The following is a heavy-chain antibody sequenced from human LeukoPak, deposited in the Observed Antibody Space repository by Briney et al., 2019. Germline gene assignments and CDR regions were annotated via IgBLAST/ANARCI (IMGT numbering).Heavy chain of an antibody. CDR1: GFSFAVYA. Sequence: GGCLRLSCAASGFSFAVYAMHWVRAAPGRGLGWVSLICGDGGSTYYADSVKGRFTIPRDNSKNSLYLQMNTLRTEDTALYYCAKDISPGEWELLNYYYYGMDVWGQGTTVTVSS. CDR3: AKDISPGEWELLNYYYYGMDV. J-gene: IGHJ6*02. D-gene: IGHD1-26*01. CDR2: ICGDGGST. V-gene: IGHV3-43*02.